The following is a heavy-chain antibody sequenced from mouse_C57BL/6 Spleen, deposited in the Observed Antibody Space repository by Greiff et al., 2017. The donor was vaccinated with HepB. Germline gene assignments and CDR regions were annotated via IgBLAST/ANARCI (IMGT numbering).Heavy chain of an antibody. D-gene: IGHD1-1*01. J-gene: IGHJ3*01. V-gene: IGHV3-6*01. CDR1: GYSITSGYY. Sequence: EVQLQESGPGLVKPSQSLSLTCSVTGYSITSGYYWNWIRQFPGNKLEWMGYISYDGSNNYNPSLKNRISITRDTSKNQFFLKLNSVTTEDTATYYCARDRTTVVAPFAYWGQGTLVTVSA. CDR2: ISYDGSN. CDR3: ARDRTTVVAPFAY.